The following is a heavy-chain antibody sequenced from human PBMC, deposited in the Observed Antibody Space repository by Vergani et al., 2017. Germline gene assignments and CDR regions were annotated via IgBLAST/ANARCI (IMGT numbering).Heavy chain of an antibody. Sequence: VQLVESGGGVVQPGGSLRLSCGASGFTFSNYGMHWVRQAPGKGLEWVANINEDGSRQYYVDSVRGRFTISRDNTKKSLYLQLDSLRGEDTAVYYCARDAPMGSDWGQGTLVTVSS. V-gene: IGHV3-7*03. J-gene: IGHJ4*02. CDR1: GFTFSNYG. D-gene: IGHD3-10*01. CDR3: ARDAPMGSD. CDR2: INEDGSRQ.